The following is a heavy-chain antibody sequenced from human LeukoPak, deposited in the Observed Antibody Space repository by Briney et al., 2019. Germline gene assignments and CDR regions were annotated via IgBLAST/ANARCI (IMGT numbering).Heavy chain of an antibody. CDR1: GGSISSYY. Sequence: SETLSLTCTVSGGSISSYYRSWIRQPPGKGLEWIGYVYYSGSTNYNPSLKSRVTISVDTSKNQFSLNLRSVTAADTAVYYCARGRRDIGIDPWGQGTLVTDSS. D-gene: IGHD2-15*01. V-gene: IGHV4-59*01. CDR3: ARGRRDIGIDP. CDR2: VYYSGST. J-gene: IGHJ5*02.